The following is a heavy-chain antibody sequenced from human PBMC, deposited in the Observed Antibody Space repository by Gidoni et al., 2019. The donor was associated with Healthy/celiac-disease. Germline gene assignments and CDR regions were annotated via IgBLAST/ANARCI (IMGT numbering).Heavy chain of an antibody. Sequence: QVQLQQWGAGLLKPSETLSLTCAVYGGSFSGYYWSWNRQPPGKGLEWIGEINHSGSTNYNPSLKSRVTISVDTSKNQFSLKLSSVTAADTAVYYCARGSRYYDFWSGYYSGFDYWGQGTLVTVSS. J-gene: IGHJ4*02. D-gene: IGHD3-3*01. CDR2: INHSGST. CDR3: ARGSRYYDFWSGYYSGFDY. CDR1: GGSFSGYY. V-gene: IGHV4-34*01.